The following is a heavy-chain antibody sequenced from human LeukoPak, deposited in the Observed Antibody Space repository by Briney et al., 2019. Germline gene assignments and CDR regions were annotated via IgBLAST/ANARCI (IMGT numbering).Heavy chain of an antibody. V-gene: IGHV4-59*02. J-gene: IGHJ4*02. CDR1: GGSVSDYY. CDR2: IYYTGST. CDR3: ARVTGYMVEDYFDY. Sequence: SETLSLTCTVSGGSVSDYYWSWIRQSPGKGLEWIGYIYYTGSTSYNPSLRSRVTMSADTSKNQFSLKLSSVTAADTAVYYCARVTGYMVEDYFDYWGQGTLVTVSS. D-gene: IGHD6-13*01.